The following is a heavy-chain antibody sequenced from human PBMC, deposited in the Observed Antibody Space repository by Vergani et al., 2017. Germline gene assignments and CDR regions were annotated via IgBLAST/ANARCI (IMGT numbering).Heavy chain of an antibody. CDR3: ARELGYCSGGSCYSGWFDP. CDR1: GGSISSGGYY. D-gene: IGHD2-15*01. Sequence: QVQLQESGPGLVKPSQTLSLTCTVSGGSISSGGYYWSWIRQHPGKGLEWIGCISYSWSTYYNPSLNSRVTISVETSKIQCSLKLSSVTAADTAVYYCARELGYCSGGSCYSGWFDPWGQGTLVTVSS. CDR2: ISYSWST. V-gene: IGHV4-31*03. J-gene: IGHJ5*02.